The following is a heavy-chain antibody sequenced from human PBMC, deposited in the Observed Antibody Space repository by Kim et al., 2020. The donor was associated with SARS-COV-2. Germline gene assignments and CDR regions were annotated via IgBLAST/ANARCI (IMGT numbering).Heavy chain of an antibody. CDR3: AKDPYYYGSGSPDY. J-gene: IGHJ4*02. V-gene: IGHV3-30*18. CDR2: ISYDGSNK. D-gene: IGHD3-10*01. CDR1: GFTFSSYG. Sequence: GGSLRLSCAASGFTFSSYGMHWVLQAPGKGLEWVAVISYDGSNKYYADSVKGRFTISRDNSKNTLYLQMNSLRAEDTAVYYCAKDPYYYGSGSPDYWGQGTLVTVSS.